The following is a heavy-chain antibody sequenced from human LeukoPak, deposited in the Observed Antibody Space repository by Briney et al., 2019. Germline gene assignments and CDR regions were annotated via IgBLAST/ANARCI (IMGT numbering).Heavy chain of an antibody. V-gene: IGHV3-48*01. D-gene: IGHD3-22*01. Sequence: PGGSLRLSCAASGFTFSSYIMNWVRQAPGKGLEWVSYISSSSSTIYNADSVKGRFTISRDNAKNSLYLQMNSLRAEDTAVYYCARGDSSGYVDYYYYMDVWGKGTTVTVSS. CDR1: GFTFSSYI. CDR3: ARGDSSGYVDYYYYMDV. CDR2: ISSSSSTI. J-gene: IGHJ6*03.